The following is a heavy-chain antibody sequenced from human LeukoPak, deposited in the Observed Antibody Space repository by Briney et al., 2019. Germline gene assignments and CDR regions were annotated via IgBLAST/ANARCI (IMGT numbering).Heavy chain of an antibody. J-gene: IGHJ1*01. CDR1: GGSFSGHY. D-gene: IGHD6-19*01. CDR3: ARGWAVAGTGYFQH. CDR2: INHSGST. Sequence: SETLSLTCAVYGGSFSGHYWSWIRQPPGKGLEWIGEINHSGSTNYNPSLKSRVTISVDTSKNQFSLKRSSVTAADTAVYYCARGWAVAGTGYFQHWGQGTLVTVSS. V-gene: IGHV4-34*01.